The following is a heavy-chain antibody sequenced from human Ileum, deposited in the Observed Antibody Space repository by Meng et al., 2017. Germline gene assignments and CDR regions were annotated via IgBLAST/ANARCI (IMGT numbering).Heavy chain of an antibody. Sequence: QVRLVQSGAEVRKPGSSVKVSCKASGGTFSSFAISWVRQAPGQGLEWMGGIIPIFGSADYAQKFQGRVTITADKSMSTAYMELSSLRSEDTAVYYCARVAAAGRNWGQGTLVTVSS. V-gene: IGHV1-69*06. CDR3: ARVAAAGRN. CDR1: GGTFSSFA. J-gene: IGHJ4*02. D-gene: IGHD6-13*01. CDR2: IIPIFGSA.